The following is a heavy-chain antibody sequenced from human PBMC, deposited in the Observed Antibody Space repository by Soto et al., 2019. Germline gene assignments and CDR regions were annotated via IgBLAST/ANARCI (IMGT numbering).Heavy chain of an antibody. D-gene: IGHD6-19*01. Sequence: QVYLVQSGAEVKQPGSSVKISCKTSGNSFGSYALSWVRQAPGQGLEWMGGVIPVFATANCAQKFRGRMTVTADESTTTVYMELSSLGSEDTAIYYCPAHITVTGPLDYWGQGTLVSVSS. V-gene: IGHV1-69*12. J-gene: IGHJ4*02. CDR1: GNSFGSYA. CDR3: PAHITVTGPLDY. CDR2: VIPVFATA.